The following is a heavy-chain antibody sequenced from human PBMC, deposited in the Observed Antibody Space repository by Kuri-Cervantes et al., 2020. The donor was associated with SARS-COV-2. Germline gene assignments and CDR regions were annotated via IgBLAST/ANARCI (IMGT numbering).Heavy chain of an antibody. D-gene: IGHD3-9*01. J-gene: IGHJ6*02. CDR2: ISYDGSNK. V-gene: IGHV3-30-3*01. CDR1: GFTFSSYA. Sequence: GESLKISCAASGFTFSSYAMHWVRQAPGKGLEWMAVISYDGSNKYYADSVKGRFTISRDNSKNTLYLQMNSLRAEDTAVHYCARDPQRYFDWLLSYYYYGMDVWGRGTTVTVSS. CDR3: ARDPQRYFDWLLSYYYYGMDV.